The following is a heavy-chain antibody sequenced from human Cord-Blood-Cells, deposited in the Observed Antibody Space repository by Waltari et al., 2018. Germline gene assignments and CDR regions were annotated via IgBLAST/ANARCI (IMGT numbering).Heavy chain of an antibody. CDR1: GGTFSSYA. CDR3: ARGPTRNYFDY. CDR2: IIPIFGTA. V-gene: IGHV1-69*01. Sequence: QVQLGQSGAEVKKPGSWVKVSCKASGGTFSSYATSWVRQAPGQGLEWMGGIIPIFGTANYAQKFQGRVTITADESTSTAYMELSSLRSEDTAVYYCARGPTRNYFDYWGQGTLVTVSS. J-gene: IGHJ4*02.